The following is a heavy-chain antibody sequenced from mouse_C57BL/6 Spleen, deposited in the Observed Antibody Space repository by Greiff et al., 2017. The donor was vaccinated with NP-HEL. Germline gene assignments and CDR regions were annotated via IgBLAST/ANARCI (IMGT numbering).Heavy chain of an antibody. CDR2: IDPSDSYT. Sequence: QVQLQQPGAELVKPGASVKLSCKASGYTFTSYWMQWVKQRPGQGLEWIGEIDPSDSYTNYNQKFKGKATLTVDTSSSTAYMQLSSLTSEDSAVYHCARSVLLRYPLDYWGQGTTLTVSS. CDR1: GYTFTSYW. CDR3: ARSVLLRYPLDY. D-gene: IGHD1-1*01. J-gene: IGHJ2*01. V-gene: IGHV1-50*01.